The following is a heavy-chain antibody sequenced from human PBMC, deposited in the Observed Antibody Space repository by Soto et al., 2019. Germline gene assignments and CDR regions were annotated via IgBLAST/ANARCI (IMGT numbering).Heavy chain of an antibody. J-gene: IGHJ4*02. Sequence: EVQLVESGGGLIQPGGSLRLSCAVSGFTVSNNYMSWVRQAPGKGLEGVSVIYSGGYTAYGDSVKGRFTISRDNSKNTLYLQMNRRGAAAPAGYSWAPPGGGGGYWGQGTLVTVSS. CDR2: IYSGGYT. V-gene: IGHV3-53*01. CDR3: APPGGGGGY. D-gene: IGHD3-10*01. CDR1: GFTVSNNY.